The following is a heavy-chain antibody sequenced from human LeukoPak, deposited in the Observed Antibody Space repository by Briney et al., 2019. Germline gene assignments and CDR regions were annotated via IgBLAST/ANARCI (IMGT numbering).Heavy chain of an antibody. CDR3: AREYYYGSGSYYNEPSHYYYYGMDV. J-gene: IGHJ6*04. Sequence: PGGSLRLSCAASGFTFSSYSMNWVRQAPGKGLEWVSSISSSSSYIYYADSVKGRFTISRDNAKNSLYLKMNSLRAEATAVYYCAREYYYGSGSYYNEPSHYYYYGMDVWGKGTTVTVSS. V-gene: IGHV3-21*01. CDR1: GFTFSSYS. D-gene: IGHD3-10*01. CDR2: ISSSSSYI.